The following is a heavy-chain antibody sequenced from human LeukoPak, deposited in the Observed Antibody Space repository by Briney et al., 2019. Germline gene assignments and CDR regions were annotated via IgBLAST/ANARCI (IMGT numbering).Heavy chain of an antibody. V-gene: IGHV1-18*01. D-gene: IGHD3-22*01. CDR3: ARDHRDSSREFDP. CDR2: ISAYNGNT. CDR1: GGTFSSYA. J-gene: IGHJ5*02. Sequence: ASVTVSCKASGGTFSSYAISWVRQAPGQGLEWMGWISAYNGNTNYAQKLQGRVTMTTDTSTSTAYMELRSLRSDDTAVYYCARDHRDSSREFDPWGQGTLVTVSS.